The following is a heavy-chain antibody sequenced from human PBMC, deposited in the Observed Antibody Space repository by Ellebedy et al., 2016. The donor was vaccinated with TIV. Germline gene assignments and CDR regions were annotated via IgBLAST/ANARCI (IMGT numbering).Heavy chain of an antibody. D-gene: IGHD6-19*01. V-gene: IGHV4-39*07. Sequence: MPSETLSLTCSVSGDSMISSTYFWGWIRQPPGKGLEWIGSIYYSGSAYYNPSLKSRVSMSVDTSRNDFSLKVDSVTAADTAVYYCARQVVADTEFDHWGQGMLVTVSS. CDR1: GDSMISSTYF. CDR3: ARQVVADTEFDH. CDR2: IYYSGSA. J-gene: IGHJ4*02.